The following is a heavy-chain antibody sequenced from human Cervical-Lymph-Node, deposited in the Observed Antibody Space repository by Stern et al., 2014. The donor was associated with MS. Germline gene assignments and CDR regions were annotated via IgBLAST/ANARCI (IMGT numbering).Heavy chain of an antibody. CDR3: AKDLRSIAVAGIGYFDY. CDR1: GFTFGDYA. CDR2: IRWNSGSI. V-gene: IGHV3-9*01. D-gene: IGHD6-19*01. Sequence: EVQLVESGGGLVQPGRSLRLSCAASGFTFGDYAMQWVRQAPGKGLEWVSGIRWNSGSIGYADSVKGRFTISRDNAKNSLYLQMNSLRAEDTALYYCAKDLRSIAVAGIGYFDYWGQGTLVTVSS. J-gene: IGHJ4*02.